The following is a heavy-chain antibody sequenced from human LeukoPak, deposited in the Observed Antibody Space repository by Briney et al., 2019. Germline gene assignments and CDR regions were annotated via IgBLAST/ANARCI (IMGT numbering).Heavy chain of an antibody. Sequence: ASVKVSCKASGYTFTSYYTHWVRQAPGQGLEWMGGIIPIFGTANYAQKFQGRVTITADESTSTAYMELSSLRSEDTAVYYCARDEAGEGDNWFDPWGQGTLVTVSS. CDR1: GYTFTSYY. D-gene: IGHD7-27*01. CDR3: ARDEAGEGDNWFDP. CDR2: IIPIFGTA. V-gene: IGHV1-69*13. J-gene: IGHJ5*02.